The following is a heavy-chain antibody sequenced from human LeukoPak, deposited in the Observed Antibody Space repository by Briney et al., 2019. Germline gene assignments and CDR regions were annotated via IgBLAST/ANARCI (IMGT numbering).Heavy chain of an antibody. CDR2: INPNSGGT. V-gene: IGHV1-2*02. CDR1: GYTFTSYG. CDR3: ARDNPLYCSGTSCYDPPQTTLDAFDI. J-gene: IGHJ3*02. Sequence: ASVKVSCKASGYTFTSYGISWVRQAPGQGLEWMGWINPNSGGTNYAQKFQGRVTMTRDTSISTAYMELSRLRSDDTAVYYCARDNPLYCSGTSCYDPPQTTLDAFDIWGQGTMVTVSS. D-gene: IGHD2-2*01.